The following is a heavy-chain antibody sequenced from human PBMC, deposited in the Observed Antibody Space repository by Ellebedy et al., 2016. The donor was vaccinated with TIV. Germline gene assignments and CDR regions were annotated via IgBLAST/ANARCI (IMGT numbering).Heavy chain of an antibody. Sequence: MPSETLSLTCAVYGGSLRGNYLSWIRQPPGTGLEWIGELNHRGRSDSNPSLKSRVTISVDSSRNQFSLKLTSVTAADTAVSYCAISEFGELSLWGQGTLVTVSS. V-gene: IGHV4-34*01. D-gene: IGHD3-10*01. J-gene: IGHJ4*02. CDR1: GGSLRGNY. CDR2: LNHRGRS. CDR3: AISEFGELSL.